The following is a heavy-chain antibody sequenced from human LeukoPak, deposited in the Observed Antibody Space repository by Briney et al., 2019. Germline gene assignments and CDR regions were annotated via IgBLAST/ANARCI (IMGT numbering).Heavy chain of an antibody. D-gene: IGHD3-22*01. CDR3: ARDVRNYYDSSGCFGY. CDR2: ISAYNGNT. V-gene: IGHV1-18*01. J-gene: IGHJ4*02. CDR1: GYTFTSYG. Sequence: SVKVSCKASGYTFTSYGISWVRQAPGQGLEWMGWISAYNGNTNYAQKLQGRVTMTTDTSTSTAYMELRSLRSDDTAVYYCARDVRNYYDSSGCFGYWGQGTLVTVSS.